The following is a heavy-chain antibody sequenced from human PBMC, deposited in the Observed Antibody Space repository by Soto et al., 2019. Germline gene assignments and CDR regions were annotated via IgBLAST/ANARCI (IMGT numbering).Heavy chain of an antibody. J-gene: IGHJ5*02. V-gene: IGHV1-69*06. D-gene: IGHD2-8*01. CDR3: ARSSLGYCTNGVCQLGFDP. Sequence: GASVKVSCKASGGTFSSYAISWVRQAPGQGLEWMGGIIPIFGTANYAQKFQGRVTITADKSTSTAYMELSSLRSEDTAVYYCARSSLGYCTNGVCQLGFDPWGQGTLVTVSS. CDR2: IIPIFGTA. CDR1: GGTFSSYA.